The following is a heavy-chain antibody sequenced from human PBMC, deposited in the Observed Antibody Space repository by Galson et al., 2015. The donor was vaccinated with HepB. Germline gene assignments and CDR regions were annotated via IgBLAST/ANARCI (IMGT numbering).Heavy chain of an antibody. V-gene: IGHV4-39*01. J-gene: IGHJ4*02. D-gene: IGHD3-22*01. CDR1: GGSISSSSYY. Sequence: ETLSLTCTVSGGSISSSSYYWGWIRQPPGKGLEWIGSIYYSGSTYYNPSLKSRVTISVDTSKNQFSLKLSSVTAADTAVYYCARRRYYDSSGIDYWGQGTLVTVSS. CDR3: ARRRYYDSSGIDY. CDR2: IYYSGST.